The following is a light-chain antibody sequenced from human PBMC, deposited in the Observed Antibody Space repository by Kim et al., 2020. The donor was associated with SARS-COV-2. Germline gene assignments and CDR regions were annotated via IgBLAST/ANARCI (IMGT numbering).Light chain of an antibody. Sequence: EIVLTQSPGTLSLSPGERATLSCRASQSVTRNYLAWYQQKPGQAPRLLIYGVSTRATGIPDRFSGSGSGTDFTLSISRLEPEDFAVYYCQQYGSSFGGGTKVDIK. J-gene: IGKJ4*01. CDR2: GVS. V-gene: IGKV3-20*01. CDR3: QQYGSS. CDR1: QSVTRNY.